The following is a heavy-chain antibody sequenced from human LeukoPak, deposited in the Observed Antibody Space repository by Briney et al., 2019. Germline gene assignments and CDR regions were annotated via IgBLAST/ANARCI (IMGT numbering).Heavy chain of an antibody. D-gene: IGHD6-6*01. V-gene: IGHV1-69*05. CDR3: ARDREIAASHYMDV. CDR1: GGTFSTYS. Sequence: SVKVSCKASGGTFSTYSISWVRQAPGQGLEWMGRIIPIFGTTIYAQESQGRVTMTTDESTSTAYMELSSLRSEDTAVYYCARDREIAASHYMDVWGKGTTVTVSS. CDR2: IIPIFGTT. J-gene: IGHJ6*03.